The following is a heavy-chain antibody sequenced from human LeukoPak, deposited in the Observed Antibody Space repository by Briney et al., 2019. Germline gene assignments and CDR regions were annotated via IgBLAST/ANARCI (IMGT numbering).Heavy chain of an antibody. Sequence: GGSLRLSCAASGFTFSNYDMNWVRQAPGKGLEWVSSISSSSSYIYYADSVKGRFTISRDNAKNSLYLQMNSLRAEDTAVYYCASSSVVVPAAMGYYYGMDVWGQGTTVTVSS. CDR1: GFTFSNYD. CDR3: ASSSVVVPAAMGYYYGMDV. V-gene: IGHV3-21*01. J-gene: IGHJ6*02. D-gene: IGHD2-2*01. CDR2: ISSSSSYI.